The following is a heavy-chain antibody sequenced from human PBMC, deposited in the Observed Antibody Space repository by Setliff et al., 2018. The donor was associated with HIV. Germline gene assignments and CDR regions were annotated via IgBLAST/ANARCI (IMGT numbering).Heavy chain of an antibody. CDR3: ARANKEIGRGFYNYYGMDV. CDR2: KNHIGST. V-gene: IGHV4-34*01. Sequence: SETLSLTCAVFGGSISDYYWTWIRQSPGKGLEWIGEKNHIGSTNYNPSLTGRVTISVDTSQNQFSLKLTSVTAADTAIYYCARANKEIGRGFYNYYGMDVWGQGTTVTVS. CDR1: GGSISDYY. J-gene: IGHJ6*02.